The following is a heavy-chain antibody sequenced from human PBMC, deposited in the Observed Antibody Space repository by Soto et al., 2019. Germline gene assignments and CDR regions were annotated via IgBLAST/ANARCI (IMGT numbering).Heavy chain of an antibody. Sequence: VGSLRLSCVASGLTFGSRAMSWVRQAPGEGLQWVSTITDTGGDAKYADSVRGRFVISRDNSKKTLYLQMTSLTAEDSAMYFCARGSTDSYPGSRIFDFWGRGTLVTVSS. V-gene: IGHV3-23*01. CDR1: GLTFGSRA. CDR3: ARGSTDSYPGSRIFDF. CDR2: ITDTGGDA. J-gene: IGHJ4*02. D-gene: IGHD3-10*01.